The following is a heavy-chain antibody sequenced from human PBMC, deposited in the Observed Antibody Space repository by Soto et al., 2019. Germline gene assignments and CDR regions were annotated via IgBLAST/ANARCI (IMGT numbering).Heavy chain of an antibody. Sequence: KASETLSLTCTVSGGSISSGGYYWSWIRQHPGKGLEWIGYIYYSGSTYYNPSLKSRVTISVDTSKNQFSLKLSSVTAADTAVYYCARQIYGHDAFDIWGQGTMVTVSS. J-gene: IGHJ3*02. V-gene: IGHV4-31*03. D-gene: IGHD3-10*01. CDR1: GGSISSGGYY. CDR3: ARQIYGHDAFDI. CDR2: IYYSGST.